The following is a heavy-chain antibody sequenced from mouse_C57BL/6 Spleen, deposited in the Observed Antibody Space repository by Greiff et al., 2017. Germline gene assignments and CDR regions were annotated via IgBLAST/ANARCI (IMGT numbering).Heavy chain of an antibody. J-gene: IGHJ1*03. V-gene: IGHV1-26*01. CDR2: INPNNGGT. D-gene: IGHD2-1*01. CDR1: GYTFTDYY. Sequence: EVQLQQSGPELVKPGASVKISCKASGYTFTDYYINWVKQSHGKSLEWIGDINPNNGGTSYNQKFKGKATLTVDKASSTAYMELRSLTSEDSAVYYCARSGIYYGNPSRYFDVWGTGTTVTVSS. CDR3: ARSGIYYGNPSRYFDV.